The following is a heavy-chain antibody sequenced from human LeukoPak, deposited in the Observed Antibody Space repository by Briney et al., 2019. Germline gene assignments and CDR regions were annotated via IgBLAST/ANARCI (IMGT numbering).Heavy chain of an antibody. Sequence: GGSLRLSCAASGFTFSSYVMHWVRQAPGKGLEWVAIISYDGSNEYYADSVKGRFTISRDNSKNTLYLQMNSLRAEDTAVYYCAKWAPFGDYVDYWGQGTLVTVSS. J-gene: IGHJ4*02. CDR3: AKWAPFGDYVDY. CDR1: GFTFSSYV. D-gene: IGHD1-26*01. CDR2: ISYDGSNE. V-gene: IGHV3-30*04.